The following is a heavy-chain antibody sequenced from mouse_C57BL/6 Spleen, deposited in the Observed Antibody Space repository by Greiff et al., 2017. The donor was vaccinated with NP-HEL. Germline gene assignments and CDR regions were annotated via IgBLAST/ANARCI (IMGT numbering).Heavy chain of an antibody. V-gene: IGHV1-18*01. CDR1: GYTFTDYN. Sequence: EVQLQQSGPELVKPGASVKIPCKASGYTFTDYNMDWVKQSHGKSLEWIGDINPNNGGTIYNQKFKGKATLTVDTSSSTAYMELRSLTSEDTAVYYCARRLRGWYFDVWGTGTTVTVSS. CDR3: ARRLRGWYFDV. CDR2: INPNNGGT. J-gene: IGHJ1*03. D-gene: IGHD1-1*01.